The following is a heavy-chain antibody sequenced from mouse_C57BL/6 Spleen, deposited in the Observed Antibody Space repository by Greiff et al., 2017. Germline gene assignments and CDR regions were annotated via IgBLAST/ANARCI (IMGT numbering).Heavy chain of an antibody. CDR1: GFTFSDYG. J-gene: IGHJ1*03. Sequence: EVKLMESGGGLVKPGGSLKLSCAASGFTFSDYGMHWVRQAPEQGLEWVAYISSGSSTIYYADTVKGRFTISRDNAKNTLFLQMTSLRSEDTAMYYCARPGDWYFDVWGTGTTVTVAS. CDR3: ARPGDWYFDV. CDR2: ISSGSSTI. V-gene: IGHV5-17*01.